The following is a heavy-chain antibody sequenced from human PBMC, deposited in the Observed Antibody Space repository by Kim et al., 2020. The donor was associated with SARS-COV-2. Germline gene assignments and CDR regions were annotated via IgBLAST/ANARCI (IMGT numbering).Heavy chain of an antibody. CDR1: GYTLTELS. CDR3: ATGADFWINSYLYYLNY. J-gene: IGHJ4*02. CDR2: FDPEDGET. D-gene: IGHD3-3*01. V-gene: IGHV1-24*01. Sequence: ASVKVSCKVSGYTLTELSMHWVRQASGKGLEWMGGFDPEDGETIYAQKFQGRVTMTEDTSTDTAYMELSSLRSEDTAVYYCATGADFWINSYLYYLNYWGQGTLVTVSS.